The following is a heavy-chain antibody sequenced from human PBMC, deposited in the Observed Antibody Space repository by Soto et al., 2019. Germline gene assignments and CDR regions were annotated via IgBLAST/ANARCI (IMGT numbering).Heavy chain of an antibody. D-gene: IGHD2-2*01. CDR2: MNPNSGNT. CDR1: GYTFTSYD. CDR3: ARVGPGSIVVVPDAFDI. V-gene: IGHV1-8*01. J-gene: IGHJ3*02. Sequence: ASVKVSCKASGYTFTSYDINWVRQATGQGLEWMGWMNPNSGNTGYAQKFQGRVTMTRNTSISTAYMELSSLRSEDTAVYYCARVGPGSIVVVPDAFDIWGQGTMVTVSS.